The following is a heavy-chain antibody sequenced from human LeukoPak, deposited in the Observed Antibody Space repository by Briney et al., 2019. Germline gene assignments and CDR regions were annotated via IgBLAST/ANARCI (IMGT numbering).Heavy chain of an antibody. CDR3: AREYSYGSSYFDY. J-gene: IGHJ4*02. CDR1: GGSISSYY. CDR2: IYYSGST. V-gene: IGHV4-30-4*08. Sequence: SEXLSLTCTVSGGSISSYYWSWLRQPPGKGLEWIGYIYYSGSTYYNPSLKSRVTISVDTSKNQFSLKLSSVTAADTAVYYCAREYSYGSSYFDYWGQGTLVTVSS. D-gene: IGHD5-18*01.